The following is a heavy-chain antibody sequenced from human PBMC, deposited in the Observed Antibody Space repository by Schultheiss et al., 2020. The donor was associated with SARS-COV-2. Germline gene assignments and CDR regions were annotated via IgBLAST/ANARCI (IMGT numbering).Heavy chain of an antibody. Sequence: GGSLRLSCAASGFSFSTYGMHWVRQAPGRGLEWVAVIWSDGSNEYYADSVKGRFTISRDNSKNTLYLQMNSLRAEDTAVYYCAKDGEFQSYYDYVWGSYRYWDNFDYWGQGTLVTVSS. CDR1: GFSFSTYG. J-gene: IGHJ4*02. CDR2: IWSDGSNE. CDR3: AKDGEFQSYYDYVWGSYRYWDNFDY. V-gene: IGHV3-33*06. D-gene: IGHD3-16*02.